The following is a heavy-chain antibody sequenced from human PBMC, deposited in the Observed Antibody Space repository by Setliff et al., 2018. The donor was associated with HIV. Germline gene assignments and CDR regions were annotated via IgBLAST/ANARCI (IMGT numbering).Heavy chain of an antibody. CDR2: INGNGQTT. J-gene: IGHJ3*02. V-gene: IGHV3-64*04. Sequence: GGSLRLSCSSYGFTFSSFSMHWVRQAPGKGLQYVAGINGNGQTTYYGDSVKGRFTISRDNSKNTLYLQMNSLRAEDTAVYYCAKNGFDIWGQGTMVTVSS. CDR1: GFTFSSFS. CDR3: AKNGFDI.